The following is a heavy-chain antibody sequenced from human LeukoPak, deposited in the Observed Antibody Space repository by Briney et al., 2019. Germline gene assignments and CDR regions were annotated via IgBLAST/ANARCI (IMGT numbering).Heavy chain of an antibody. CDR2: IYYSGST. J-gene: IGHJ4*02. CDR1: GGSISSYY. Sequence: PSETPSLTCTVSGGSISSYYWSWIRQPPGKGLEWIGYIYYSGSTNYNPSLKSRVTISVDTSKNQFSLKLSSVTAADTAVYYCATQRGNYYDSSGYYSWDYWGQGTPVTVSS. V-gene: IGHV4-59*01. CDR3: ATQRGNYYDSSGYYSWDY. D-gene: IGHD3-22*01.